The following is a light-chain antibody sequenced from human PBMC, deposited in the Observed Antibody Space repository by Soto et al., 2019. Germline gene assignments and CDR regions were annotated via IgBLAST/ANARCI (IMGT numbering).Light chain of an antibody. CDR3: AAWDDSLRAVV. V-gene: IGLV1-44*01. CDR2: RNH. CDR1: GSNIGTHA. J-gene: IGLJ2*01. Sequence: QSVLTQSPSESATPGQRVTISCSGSGSNIGTHAVNWYQQVPGTAPTLLIFRNHQRPSGVPDRFSGSKSGTSASLAISGPQSEDEADYYCAAWDDSLRAVVFGGGTKHRP.